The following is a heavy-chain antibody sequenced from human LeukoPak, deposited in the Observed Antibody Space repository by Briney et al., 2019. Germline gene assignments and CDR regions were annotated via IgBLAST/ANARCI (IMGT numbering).Heavy chain of an antibody. J-gene: IGHJ4*02. D-gene: IGHD1-26*01. CDR1: GGSISSYY. CDR2: FYYSGST. CDR3: ARHSGSYYYFDY. V-gene: IGHV4-59*08. Sequence: QPSETLSLTCTVSGGSISSYYWSWIRQPPGKGLEWIGYFYYSGSTNYNPSLKSRVTISVDTSKNQFSLELSSVTAADTAVYYCARHSGSYYYFDYWGQGTLVTVSS.